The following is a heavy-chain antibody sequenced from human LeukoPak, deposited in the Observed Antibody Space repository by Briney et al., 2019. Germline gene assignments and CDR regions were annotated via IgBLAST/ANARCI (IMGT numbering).Heavy chain of an antibody. Sequence: RGSPRLSCAGSGFTFSNSWMLWVGQAPGGGLELVARHKRDIVGGTTDYAAPVKVRCTITRDDSETTLYLQMNSLKTEDTAVYYCTTDLPRSTSCSHDYWGQGTQVTVSS. J-gene: IGHJ4*02. D-gene: IGHD2/OR15-2a*01. V-gene: IGHV3-15*01. CDR1: GFTFSNSW. CDR2: HKRDIVGGTT. CDR3: TTDLPRSTSCSHDY.